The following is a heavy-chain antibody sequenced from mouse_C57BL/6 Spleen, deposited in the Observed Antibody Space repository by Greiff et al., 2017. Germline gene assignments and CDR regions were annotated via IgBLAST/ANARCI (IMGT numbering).Heavy chain of an antibody. J-gene: IGHJ4*01. V-gene: IGHV5-17*01. CDR1: GFTFSDYG. CDR3: AKDYYGSSYAMDY. D-gene: IGHD1-1*01. Sequence: DVKLVESGGGLVKPGGSLKLSCAASGFTFSDYGMHWVRQAPEKGLEWVAYIGSGSSTIYYADTVKGRFTISRDNAKNTLFLQMTSLRSEDTAMYYCAKDYYGSSYAMDYWGQGTSVTVSS. CDR2: IGSGSSTI.